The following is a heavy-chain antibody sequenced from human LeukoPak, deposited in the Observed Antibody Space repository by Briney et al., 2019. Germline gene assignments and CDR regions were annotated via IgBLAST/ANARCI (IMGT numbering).Heavy chain of an antibody. CDR1: GFTFSSYA. Sequence: GGALRLSCAASGFTFSSYAMSWVREAPGKGLEWVSAISGSGGSTYYADSVKGRFTISRDNSKNTLYLQMNSLRAEDTAVYYCAKGRDSYYFDYWGQGTLVTVSS. CDR3: AKGRDSYYFDY. J-gene: IGHJ4*02. D-gene: IGHD6-6*01. V-gene: IGHV3-23*01. CDR2: ISGSGGST.